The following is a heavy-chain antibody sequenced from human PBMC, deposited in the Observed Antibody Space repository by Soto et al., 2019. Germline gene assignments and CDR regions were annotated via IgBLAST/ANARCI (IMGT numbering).Heavy chain of an antibody. CDR3: ARSYSSSWYWFDP. V-gene: IGHV1-3*01. Sequence: GASVKVSCKASGYTFTSYAMHWVRQAPGQRLEWMGWINAGNGNTKYSQKFQGRVTITRDTSASTAYMELSSLRSEDTAVYYCARSYSSSWYWFDPWGQGTLVTVSS. D-gene: IGHD6-13*01. J-gene: IGHJ5*02. CDR1: GYTFTSYA. CDR2: INAGNGNT.